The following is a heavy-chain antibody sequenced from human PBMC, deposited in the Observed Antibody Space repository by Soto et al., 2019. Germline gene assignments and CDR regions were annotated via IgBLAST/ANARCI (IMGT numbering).Heavy chain of an antibody. CDR1: GGSISSYY. Sequence: SETLSLTCTVSGGSISSYYWSWIRQPPGKGLEWIGYIYYSGSTNYNPSLKSRVTISVDTSKNQFSLKLSSVTAADTAVYYCARHAGGYDRFEYWGQGTLVTVSS. J-gene: IGHJ4*02. CDR2: IYYSGST. CDR3: ARHAGGYDRFEY. D-gene: IGHD5-12*01. V-gene: IGHV4-59*08.